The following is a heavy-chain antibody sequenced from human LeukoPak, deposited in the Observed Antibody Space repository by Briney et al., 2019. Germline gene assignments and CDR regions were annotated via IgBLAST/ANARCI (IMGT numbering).Heavy chain of an antibody. V-gene: IGHV1-8*01. CDR2: MNQKSGNT. CDR3: ARDVTYYYGSGRGRPSSSWFDP. J-gene: IGHJ5*02. Sequence: GASVSVSCKASGYTFSSYDMKGVRQAPGQGLEGMGWMNQKSGNTGYAQKFQGRVTMPMTTSIRTAYMELCSLRSEDTAVYSCARDVTYYYGSGRGRPSSSWFDPWGQGTLVTVSS. CDR1: GYTFSSYD. D-gene: IGHD3-10*01.